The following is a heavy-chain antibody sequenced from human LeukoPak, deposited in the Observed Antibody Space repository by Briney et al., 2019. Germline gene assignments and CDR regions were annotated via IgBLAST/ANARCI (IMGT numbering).Heavy chain of an antibody. Sequence: GGSLRLSCSASGFTFSSYGMHWVRQAPGRGLEWVAFIRYDGSNKYYADSVKGRFTISRDNAKNSLYLQMNSLRAEDTAVYYCASAYSSSWYGNFDYWGQGTLVTVSS. V-gene: IGHV3-30*02. J-gene: IGHJ4*02. CDR2: IRYDGSNK. CDR3: ASAYSSSWYGNFDY. CDR1: GFTFSSYG. D-gene: IGHD6-13*01.